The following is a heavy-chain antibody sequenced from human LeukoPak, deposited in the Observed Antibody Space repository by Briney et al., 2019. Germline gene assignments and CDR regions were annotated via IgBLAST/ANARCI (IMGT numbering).Heavy chain of an antibody. D-gene: IGHD3-16*02. V-gene: IGHV1-8*01. CDR2: MNPNSGNT. J-gene: IGHJ4*02. CDR3: ARGSSRLITFGGVIVYYFDY. CDR1: GYTFTSYD. Sequence: GASVKVSCKASGYTFTSYDINWVRQATGQGLEWMGLMNPNSGNTGYAQKFQGRVTMTRNTSISTAYMELSSLRSEDTAVYYCARGSSRLITFGGVIVYYFDYWGQGTLVTVSS.